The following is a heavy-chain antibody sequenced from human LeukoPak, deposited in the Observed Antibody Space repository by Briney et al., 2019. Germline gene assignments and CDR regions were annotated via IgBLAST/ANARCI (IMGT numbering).Heavy chain of an antibody. J-gene: IGHJ4*02. D-gene: IGHD3-16*01. CDR2: LNTDGRVI. CDR1: GFTFDEYA. V-gene: IGHV3-74*01. Sequence: VQPGGSLRLSCAASGFTFDEYAIHWVRQAPREGLVWVARLNTDGRVISYADSVKGRFTISRDNAKNTLYLQMNSLRAEDTAVYYCAREFEATGFWALDYWGQGTLVTASS. CDR3: AREFEATGFWALDY.